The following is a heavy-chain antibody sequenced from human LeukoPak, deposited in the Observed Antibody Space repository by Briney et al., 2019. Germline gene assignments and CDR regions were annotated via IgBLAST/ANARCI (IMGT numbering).Heavy chain of an antibody. D-gene: IGHD2-15*01. J-gene: IGHJ6*02. V-gene: IGHV4-31*03. CDR3: ARAIYCSGGRCYSHYYGMDV. CDR2: IYYSGST. Sequence: SETLSVTCIVSGGSISTGAYYWSWIRQHPGKGLEWIGYIYYSGSTYYNPSLKSRVTISVDTSKNQFSLKLSSVTAADTAVYYCARAIYCSGGRCYSHYYGMDVWGQGTTVTVSS. CDR1: GGSISTGAYY.